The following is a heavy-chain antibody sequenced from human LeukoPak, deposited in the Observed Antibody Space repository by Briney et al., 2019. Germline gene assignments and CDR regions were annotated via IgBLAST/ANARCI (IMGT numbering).Heavy chain of an antibody. Sequence: GASVKVSCKASGYTFTSYDINWVRQATGQGLEWMGWMNPNSGNTGYAQKFQGRVTMTRNTSISTAYMELSSPRSEDTAVYYCARMAPETYYYYGMDVWGQGTTVTVSS. CDR1: GYTFTSYD. J-gene: IGHJ6*02. D-gene: IGHD5-24*01. V-gene: IGHV1-8*01. CDR3: ARMAPETYYYYGMDV. CDR2: MNPNSGNT.